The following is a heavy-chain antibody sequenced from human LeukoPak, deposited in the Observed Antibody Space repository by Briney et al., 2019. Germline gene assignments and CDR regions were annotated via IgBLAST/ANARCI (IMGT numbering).Heavy chain of an antibody. CDR3: ARDGRGPTVDTAILIDY. V-gene: IGHV1-46*01. Sequence: ASVKVSCKASGYTFTSYYMHWVRQAPGQGLEWMGLINPSGGSTSYAQKFQGRVTMTRDTSTSTVYMELSSLRSEDTAVYYCARDGRGPTVDTAILIDYWGQGTLVTVSS. J-gene: IGHJ4*02. CDR2: INPSGGST. D-gene: IGHD5-18*01. CDR1: GYTFTSYY.